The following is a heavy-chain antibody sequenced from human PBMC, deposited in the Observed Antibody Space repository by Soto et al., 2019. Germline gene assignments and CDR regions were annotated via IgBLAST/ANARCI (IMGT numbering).Heavy chain of an antibody. CDR3: AKEEDEDTPDAFDI. J-gene: IGHJ3*02. V-gene: IGHV3-11*04. CDR1: GFTFSDYY. CDR2: ISSSGSTI. Sequence: PGGSLRLSSAASGFTFSDYYMCWIRQAPGKGLEWVSYISSSGSTIYYAVSVKSRITINPDTSKNQFSLQLNSVTPEDTAVYYCAKEEDEDTPDAFDIWGQGTMVTVSS.